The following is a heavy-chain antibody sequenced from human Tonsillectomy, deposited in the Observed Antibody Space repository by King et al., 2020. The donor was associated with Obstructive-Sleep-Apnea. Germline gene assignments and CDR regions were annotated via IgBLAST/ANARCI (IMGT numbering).Heavy chain of an antibody. Sequence: VQLQESGPGLVKPSQTLSLTCTVSGVSISSGAHYWSWIRQPPGKGLEWIGGIYYSGSTYYNPSLKSRVTISVDRSKNHFSLRLSSVTAADTAVYYCARDQALGWFDPWGQGILVTVSS. CDR2: IYYSGST. J-gene: IGHJ5*02. CDR1: GVSISSGAHY. V-gene: IGHV4-31*03. CDR3: ARDQALGWFDP.